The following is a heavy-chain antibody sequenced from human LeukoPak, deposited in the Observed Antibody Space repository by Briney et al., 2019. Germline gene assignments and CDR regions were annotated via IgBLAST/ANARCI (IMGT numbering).Heavy chain of an antibody. CDR1: RFAFSNYN. D-gene: IGHD2/OR15-2a*01. V-gene: IGHV3-48*01. J-gene: IGHJ3*01. Sequence: GGSLRLSCAASRFAFSNYNMTWVRQAPGKGLEWVSYISSSSHSIYYADSVKGRFTISRDNAQRLVYLQMNSLRAEDTAVYYCTNFKPPAPDALDVWGQGTLITVSS. CDR3: TNFKPPAPDALDV. CDR2: ISSSSHSI.